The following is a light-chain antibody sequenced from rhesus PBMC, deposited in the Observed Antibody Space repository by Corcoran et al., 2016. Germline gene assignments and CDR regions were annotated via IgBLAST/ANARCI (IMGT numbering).Light chain of an antibody. CDR1: QGIRED. CDR2: GAS. V-gene: IGKV1-28*03. Sequence: DIQMTQSPSSLSASVGDTVTITCRPSQGIREDLNWFQQKPGKAPKLLIYGASTLESGFPSRFSGSGSGTDFTLTISSLQPEDFATYYCLQHNTYPFTFGPGTKLDIK. J-gene: IGKJ3*01. CDR3: LQHNTYPFT.